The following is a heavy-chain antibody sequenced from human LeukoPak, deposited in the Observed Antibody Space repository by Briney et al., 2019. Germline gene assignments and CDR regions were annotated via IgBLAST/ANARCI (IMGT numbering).Heavy chain of an antibody. CDR2: INSDGGTT. CDR3: KRGGFDTIGFDY. D-gene: IGHD3-10*01. V-gene: IGHV3-74*01. J-gene: IGHJ4*02. CDR1: GFTFSSYW. Sequence: GGSLRLSCVASGFTFSSYWMHWVRQAPGKGLVWVSRINSDGGTTTYADSVRGRFTISRDNAKHTLYLQMNSLRAEDTAVYYCKRGGFDTIGFDYWGQGTLVTVSS.